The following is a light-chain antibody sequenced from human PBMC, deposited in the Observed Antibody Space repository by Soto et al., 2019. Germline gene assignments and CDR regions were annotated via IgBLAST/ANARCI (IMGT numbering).Light chain of an antibody. CDR2: ESS. J-gene: IGKJ1*01. V-gene: IGKV3-11*01. Sequence: EIVMTQSAAALSVSPGERATLSCRAGQNIHTNLDWYQQKPGQAPRLLIYESSNRATGIAARFSGSGSGTDFTLTISSLEPEDFAVYYCQQRSNWPQTFGQGTKVDVK. CDR3: QQRSNWPQT. CDR1: QNIHTN.